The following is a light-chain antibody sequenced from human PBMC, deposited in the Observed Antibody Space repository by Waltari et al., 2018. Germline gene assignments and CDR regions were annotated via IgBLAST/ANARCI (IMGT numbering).Light chain of an antibody. CDR1: QYVSTY. CDR3: QQRFALFT. J-gene: IGKJ3*01. Sequence: EIVLTQSPATLSLSPGERATLSCRASQYVSTYLAWYQQKPGQAPRPLISDASNRATGIPARFSGSWSGTDFTLTISSLEPEDFAVYYCQQRFALFTFGPGTKVDIK. CDR2: DAS. V-gene: IGKV3-11*01.